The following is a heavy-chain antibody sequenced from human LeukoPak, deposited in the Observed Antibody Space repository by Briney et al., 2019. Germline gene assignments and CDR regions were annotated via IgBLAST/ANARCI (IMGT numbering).Heavy chain of an antibody. CDR1: GFTFSSYA. V-gene: IGHV3-23*01. CDR2: ISGSGGST. J-gene: IGHJ4*02. Sequence: GGSLRLSCAASGFTFSSYAMSWVRQAPGKGLEWVSGISGSGGSTYYADSVKGRFTISRDNSKNTLYLQMNSLRAEDTAVYYCAKDEGFSGYDTVRYFDWPFDYWGQGTLVTVSS. CDR3: AKDEGFSGYDTVRYFDWPFDY. D-gene: IGHD3-9*01.